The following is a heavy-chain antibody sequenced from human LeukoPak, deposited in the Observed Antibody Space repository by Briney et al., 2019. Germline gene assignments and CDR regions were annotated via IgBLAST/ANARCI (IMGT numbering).Heavy chain of an antibody. Sequence: PSETLSLTCAVYGGSFSGYYWSWIRQPPGKGLEWIGEINHSGRTNYNPSLKSRVTISVDTSKNRFSLKLSSVTAADTAVYYCARAYYSGYDLNLYNWFDPWGQGTLVTVSS. CDR1: GGSFSGYY. J-gene: IGHJ5*02. D-gene: IGHD5-12*01. CDR3: ARAYYSGYDLNLYNWFDP. V-gene: IGHV4-34*01. CDR2: INHSGRT.